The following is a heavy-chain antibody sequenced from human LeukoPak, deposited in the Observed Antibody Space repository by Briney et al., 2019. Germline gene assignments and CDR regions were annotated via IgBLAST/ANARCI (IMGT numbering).Heavy chain of an antibody. J-gene: IGHJ4*02. Sequence: GGSLRLSCAASGFSFSSYGMHWVRQAPRKGLEWVAVISYDGSNKYYADSVKGRFTISRDNSKNTLYLQMNSLRAEDTAVCYCAKDLLRLWFGEFSDYWGQGTLVTVSS. V-gene: IGHV3-30*18. CDR3: AKDLLRLWFGEFSDY. CDR1: GFSFSSYG. D-gene: IGHD3-10*01. CDR2: ISYDGSNK.